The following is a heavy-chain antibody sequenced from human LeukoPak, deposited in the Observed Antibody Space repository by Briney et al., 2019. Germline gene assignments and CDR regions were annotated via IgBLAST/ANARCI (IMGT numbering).Heavy chain of an antibody. CDR3: ARLYCSTTTCYNFWFDH. J-gene: IGHJ5*02. CDR1: GYSFTSYG. CDR2: ISPYNGNT. V-gene: IGHV1-18*01. Sequence: ASVKVSCKASGYSFTSYGISWVRRAPGQGPEWMGWISPYNGNTNLAQKFQGRVTMTTHTSTSTAYMELRSLRSDDTAVYYCARLYCSTTTCYNFWFDHWGQGTLVTVSS. D-gene: IGHD2-2*02.